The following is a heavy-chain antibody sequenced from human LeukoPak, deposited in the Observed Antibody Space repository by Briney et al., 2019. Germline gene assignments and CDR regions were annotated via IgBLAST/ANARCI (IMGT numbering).Heavy chain of an antibody. D-gene: IGHD3-3*01. J-gene: IGHJ6*02. CDR3: AKDIGHLGGRFWSGSIQYGMDV. CDR2: IWYDGSNK. Sequence: PGGSLRLSCAASGFTFSSYGMHWVRQAPGKGLEWVAVIWYDGSNKYYADSVKGRFTISRDNAKNSLYLQMNSLRAEDTALYYCAKDIGHLGGRFWSGSIQYGMDVWGQGTTVTVSS. CDR1: GFTFSSYG. V-gene: IGHV3-33*03.